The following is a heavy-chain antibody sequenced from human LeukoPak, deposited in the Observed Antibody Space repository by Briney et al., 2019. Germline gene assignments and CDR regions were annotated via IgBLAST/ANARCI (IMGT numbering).Heavy chain of an antibody. CDR2: IIPIFGTA. Sequence: GSSVKVSCKASGGTFSSYAISWVRQAPGQGLEWMGGIIPIFGTANYAQKFQGRVTITADKSTSTAYMELSSLRSEDTAVYYCARDLGYCSSTSCYNWSDPWGQGTLVTVSS. CDR1: GGTFSSYA. D-gene: IGHD2-2*01. V-gene: IGHV1-69*06. CDR3: ARDLGYCSSTSCYNWSDP. J-gene: IGHJ5*02.